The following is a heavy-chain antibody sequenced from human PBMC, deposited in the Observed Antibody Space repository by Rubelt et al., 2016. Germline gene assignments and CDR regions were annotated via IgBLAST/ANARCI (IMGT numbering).Heavy chain of an antibody. CDR2: IYYTGSS. CDR3: ARANDGWSGLVGQIDY. Sequence: QLQLQESGPGLVKPSETLSLTCTVSGGSITSSTYFWGWIRQPPGKGLEWIGIIYYTGSSYYNPSLKSRVTISVDTSKNQFSLKLSSVTAADTAVYYCARANDGWSGLVGQIDYWGQGTLVTVSS. CDR1: GGSITSSTYF. D-gene: IGHD3-3*01. J-gene: IGHJ4*02. V-gene: IGHV4-39*01.